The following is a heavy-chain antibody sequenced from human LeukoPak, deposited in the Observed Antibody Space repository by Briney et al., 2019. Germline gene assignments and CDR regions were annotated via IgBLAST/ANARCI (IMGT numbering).Heavy chain of an antibody. CDR1: GFTFSSYW. Sequence: GGSLRLSCAASGFTFSSYWMSWARQAPGKGLEWVANIKEDGGKKYYVDSVKGRFTISRDNAKKSLYLQMDSLRADDTAVDYCASHYYDSSGYLHPFWAWGQGTLVTVSS. V-gene: IGHV3-7*01. J-gene: IGHJ5*02. CDR3: ASHYYDSSGYLHPFWA. CDR2: IKEDGGKK. D-gene: IGHD3-22*01.